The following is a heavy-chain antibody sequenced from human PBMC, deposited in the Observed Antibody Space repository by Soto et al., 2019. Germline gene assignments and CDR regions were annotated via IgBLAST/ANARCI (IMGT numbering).Heavy chain of an antibody. J-gene: IGHJ5*02. V-gene: IGHV4-4*02. CDR3: ARREGYCSGGSCYSFWFDP. Sequence: SETLSLTCAVSGGSIISSNWLSWFRQPPGKGLEWIGEIYHSGSTNYNPSLKSRVTISVDKSKNQFSLKLSSVTAADTAVYYCARREGYCSGGSCYSFWFDPWGQGTLVTVSS. CDR2: IYHSGST. CDR1: GGSIISSNW. D-gene: IGHD2-15*01.